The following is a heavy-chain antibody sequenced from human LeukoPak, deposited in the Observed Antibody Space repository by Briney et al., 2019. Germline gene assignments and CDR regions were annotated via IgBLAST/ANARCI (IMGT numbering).Heavy chain of an antibody. D-gene: IGHD6-13*01. CDR1: GASINSGFY. V-gene: IGHV4-38-2*02. CDR2: FYKSGTT. CDR3: AGYLAGQPSGPNR. Sequence: SETLSLTCTISGASINSGFYWGWIRQPPGKGLEWMVSFYKSGTTYYKSSLKSRVSISIDTSKTQFSLKLNSVTAADTAVYYCAGYLAGQPSGPNRWGPGTLVTVSS. J-gene: IGHJ5*02.